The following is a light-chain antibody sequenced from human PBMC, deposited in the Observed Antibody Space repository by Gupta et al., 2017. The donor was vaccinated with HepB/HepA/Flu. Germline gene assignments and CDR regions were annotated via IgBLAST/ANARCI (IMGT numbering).Light chain of an antibody. Sequence: QAGLTQPPSVSKGLRQTATLTCTGNSNNVGNQGAAWLQQHQGHPPKLLSFNNNNRPSGISDRFASYRAGNNASPHTTGLQPEEEADDYCSAWDSRLSAQVFGEGTNMTVL. CDR2: NNN. V-gene: IGLV10-54*04. CDR3: SAWDSRLSAQV. J-gene: IGLJ2*01. CDR1: SNNVGNQG.